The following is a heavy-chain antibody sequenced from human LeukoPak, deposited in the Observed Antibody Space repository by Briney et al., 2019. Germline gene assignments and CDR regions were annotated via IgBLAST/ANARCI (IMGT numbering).Heavy chain of an antibody. Sequence: SETLSLTCTVSGGSFTDYFWGWIRQPPGKGLEWIGSIYYSGRTFYDPSLKNRVSISLDTSKGQFSLNLDSVTAADTAVYFCTRDRAHGTQDYWGQGTLVTVS. CDR2: IYYSGRT. CDR3: TRDRAHGTQDY. CDR1: GGSFTDYF. D-gene: IGHD1-26*01. J-gene: IGHJ4*02. V-gene: IGHV4-39*07.